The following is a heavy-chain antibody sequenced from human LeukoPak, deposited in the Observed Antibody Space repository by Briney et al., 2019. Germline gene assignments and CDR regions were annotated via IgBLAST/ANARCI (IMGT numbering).Heavy chain of an antibody. V-gene: IGHV4-59*02. CDR3: ARVAREIDY. CDR1: GGSVSDYY. CDR2: IYHTGST. J-gene: IGHJ4*02. Sequence: SETLSLTCTISGGSVSDYYWSWIRQSPGKGLEWIGYIYHTGSTSYSPSLKSRVTISADTSQNQFSLKLSSVTAADTAVYYCARVAREIDYWGQGTLVTVSS.